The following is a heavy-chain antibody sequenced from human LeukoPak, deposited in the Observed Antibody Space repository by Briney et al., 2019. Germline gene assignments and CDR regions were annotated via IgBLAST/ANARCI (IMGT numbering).Heavy chain of an antibody. V-gene: IGHV1-46*01. D-gene: IGHD6-19*01. CDR1: GYTFTSYY. CDR2: INPSGGST. Sequence: ASVNVSCKASGYTFTSYYMHWVRQAPGQGLEWMGIINPSGGSTSYAQKFQGRVTMTRDTSTSTVYMELSSLRSEDTAVYYCARDSRVTYAVAGTIWFDPWGQGTLVTVSS. J-gene: IGHJ5*02. CDR3: ARDSRVTYAVAGTIWFDP.